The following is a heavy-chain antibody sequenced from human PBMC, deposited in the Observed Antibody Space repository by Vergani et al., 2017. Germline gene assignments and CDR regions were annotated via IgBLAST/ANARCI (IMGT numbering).Heavy chain of an antibody. D-gene: IGHD3-3*01. V-gene: IGHV3-30*03. J-gene: IGHJ6*03. CDR2: ISYDGSNK. CDR3: ARAXQVIFGVVTGYMDV. Sequence: VQLLESGGGLVQPGGSLRVSCAASGFTFSSYGMHWVRQAPGKGLEWVAVISYDGSNKYYADSVKGRFTISRDNSKNTLYLQMNSLRAEDTAVYYCARAXQVIFGVVTGYMDVWGKGTTVTVSS. CDR1: GFTFSSYG.